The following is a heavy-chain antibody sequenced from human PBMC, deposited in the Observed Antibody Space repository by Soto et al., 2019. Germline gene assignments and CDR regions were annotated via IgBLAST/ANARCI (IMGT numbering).Heavy chain of an antibody. CDR1: GGSISSGDYY. CDR3: ASLLGYCSGGSCYHPYNWFDT. Sequence: SETLSLTCTVSGGSISSGDYYWSWIRQPPGKGLEWIGYIYYSGSTYYNPSLKSRVTISVDTSKNQFSLKLSSVTAADTAVYYCASLLGYCSGGSCYHPYNWFDTWGQGTLVTVSS. CDR2: IYYSGST. J-gene: IGHJ5*02. V-gene: IGHV4-30-4*01. D-gene: IGHD2-15*01.